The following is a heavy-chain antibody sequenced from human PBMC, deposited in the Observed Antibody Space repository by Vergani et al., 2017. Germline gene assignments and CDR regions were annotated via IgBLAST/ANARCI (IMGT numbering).Heavy chain of an antibody. CDR2: IYYSGST. CDR3: SAGRYYFDY. Sequence: QVQLQESGPGLVKPSETLSLTCTVSGGSISIYYWSWIRQPPGKGLEWIGYIYYSGSTNYNPSLKSRVTISVDTSKNQFSLKLSSVTAADTAVYYCSAGRYYFDYWGQGTLVTVSS. CDR1: GGSISIYY. V-gene: IGHV4-59*01. D-gene: IGHD3-10*01. J-gene: IGHJ4*02.